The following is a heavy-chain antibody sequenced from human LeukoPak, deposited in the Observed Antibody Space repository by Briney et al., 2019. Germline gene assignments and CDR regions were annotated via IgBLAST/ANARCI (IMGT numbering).Heavy chain of an antibody. Sequence: SETLSLTCTVSGGSLSSSSYYWGWLREPPRTGVEWSGSIYYSGSPYYNPSLNSRVTISVDKSKNQFSLKQSSVTAADTAVYYCARRLIRGGEGYLDYWGQGTLVTVSS. V-gene: IGHV4-39*01. J-gene: IGHJ4*02. CDR1: GGSLSSSSYY. D-gene: IGHD3-16*01. CDR3: ARRLIRGGEGYLDY. CDR2: IYYSGSP.